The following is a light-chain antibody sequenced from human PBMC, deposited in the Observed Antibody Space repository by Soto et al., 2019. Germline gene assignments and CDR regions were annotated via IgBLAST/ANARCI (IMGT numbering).Light chain of an antibody. CDR1: QSVSSSY. V-gene: IGKV3-20*01. CDR3: QQYGSSPPT. J-gene: IGKJ4*01. CDR2: GAS. Sequence: EIVLTQSTGTRSLSPGERAPLSCRASQSVSSSYLAWYQQQPGQAPRLLIYGASSRATGIPDRFSGSGSGTDFTLTISRLEPEEFAVYYCQQYGSSPPTVGGGTKVDIK.